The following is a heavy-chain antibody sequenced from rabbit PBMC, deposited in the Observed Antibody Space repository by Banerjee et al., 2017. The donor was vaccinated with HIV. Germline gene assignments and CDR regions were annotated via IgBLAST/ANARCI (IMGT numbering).Heavy chain of an antibody. J-gene: IGHJ4*01. CDR2: TSAGSSGNT. CDR3: ARGGPSGYGGYGYVTEGYRL. D-gene: IGHD6-1*01. Sequence: QSLEESGGDLVKPGASLTLTCTASGFSFSSGYDMCWVRQAPGKGLEWIACTSAGSSGNTYYANWAKGRFTISKTSSTTVTLQMTSLTAADTATYFCARGGPSGYGGYGYVTEGYRLWGPGTLVTVS. V-gene: IGHV1S40*01. CDR1: GFSFSSGYD.